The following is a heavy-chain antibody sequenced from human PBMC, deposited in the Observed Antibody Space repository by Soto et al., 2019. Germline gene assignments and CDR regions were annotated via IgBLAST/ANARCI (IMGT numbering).Heavy chain of an antibody. CDR2: IYYSGTT. V-gene: IGHV4-39*01. D-gene: IGHD2-15*01. CDR3: ARLRGYCSGGSCYHFDC. Sequence: SETLSLTRTVSGGSISSSRYYWGWIRQTPVKGLEWIGSIYYSGTTNYNPSLKSRVSISVDTSKNQFSLRLSSVTAVDTAIYYCARLRGYCSGGSCYHFDCWGQGTLVTVSS. CDR1: GGSISSSRYY. J-gene: IGHJ4*02.